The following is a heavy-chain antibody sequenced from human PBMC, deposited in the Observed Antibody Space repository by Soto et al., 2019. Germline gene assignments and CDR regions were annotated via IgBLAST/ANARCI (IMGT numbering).Heavy chain of an antibody. V-gene: IGHV4-61*01. J-gene: IGHJ4*02. CDR2: IYYSGST. CDR3: ARRRIAAAGEFDY. D-gene: IGHD6-13*01. Sequence: SETLSLTCTVSGGSVSSGSYYWSWIRQPPGKGLEWIGYIYYSGSTNYNPSLKSRVTISVDTSKNQFSLKLSSVTAADTAVYYCARRRIAAAGEFDYWGQGTLVTVSS. CDR1: GGSVSSGSYY.